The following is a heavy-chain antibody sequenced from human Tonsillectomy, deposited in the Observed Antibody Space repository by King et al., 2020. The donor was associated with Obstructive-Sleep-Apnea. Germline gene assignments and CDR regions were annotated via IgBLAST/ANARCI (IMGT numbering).Heavy chain of an antibody. Sequence: VQLVESGGGLVKPGGSLRLSCGASGFIFSNAWMSWVRQAPGKGLEWVGRIKSKNDGVTTDYAAPVKGRFTISRDDSKNTLYLQMSSLKSEDTAVYYCTTDLTYYASGTYDAFDIWGKGTMVTVSS. V-gene: IGHV3-15*01. D-gene: IGHD3-10*01. CDR2: IKSKNDGVTT. CDR3: TTDLTYYASGTYDAFDI. CDR1: GFIFSNAW. J-gene: IGHJ3*02.